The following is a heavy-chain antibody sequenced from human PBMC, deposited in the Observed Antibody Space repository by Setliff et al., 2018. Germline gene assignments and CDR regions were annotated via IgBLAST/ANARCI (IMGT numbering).Heavy chain of an antibody. D-gene: IGHD3-22*01. CDR3: ARVPQEALYYYDRGHYIDY. Sequence: ASVKVSCKTSGYAFPFYYLHWVRQAPGQGLEWMGRINPNSGGTNYAQRFQGRVAMTRDTSINTAYMELSTLRYDDTALYYCARVPQEALYYYDRGHYIDYWGQGTLVTVSS. CDR2: INPNSGGT. V-gene: IGHV1-2*06. CDR1: GYAFPFYY. J-gene: IGHJ4*02.